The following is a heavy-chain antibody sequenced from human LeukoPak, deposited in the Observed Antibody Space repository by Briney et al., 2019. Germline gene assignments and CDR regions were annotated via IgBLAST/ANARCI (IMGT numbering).Heavy chain of an antibody. CDR3: ARGSTVVTQDY. D-gene: IGHD4-23*01. CDR1: GFTFSSYS. Sequence: GGSLRLSCAASGFTFSSYSMNWVRQAPGKGLECVSSISSSSSYIYYADSVKGRFTISRDNAKNSLYLQMNSLRAEDTAVYYCARGSTVVTQDYWGQGTLVTVSS. J-gene: IGHJ4*02. V-gene: IGHV3-21*01. CDR2: ISSSSSYI.